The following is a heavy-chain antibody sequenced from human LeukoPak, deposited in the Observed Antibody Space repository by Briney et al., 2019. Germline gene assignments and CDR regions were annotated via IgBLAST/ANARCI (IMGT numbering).Heavy chain of an antibody. D-gene: IGHD1-26*01. CDR1: GGSISSYY. J-gene: IGHJ1*01. CDR3: ASWSGSYPPAEYFQH. V-gene: IGHV4-59*01. CDR2: IYYSGST. Sequence: SETLSLTCTVSGGSISSYYWSWIRQPPGKGLEWIGYIYYSGSTNYNPSLKSRVTISVDTSKNQFSLKLSSVTAADTAMYYCASWSGSYPPAEYFQHWGQGTLVTVSP.